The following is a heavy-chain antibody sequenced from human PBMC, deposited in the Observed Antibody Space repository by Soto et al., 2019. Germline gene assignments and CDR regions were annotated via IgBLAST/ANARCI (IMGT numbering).Heavy chain of an antibody. D-gene: IGHD1-7*01. Sequence: PSQTLSLTCVISGDSVSSNSATWNWLRQSPSRGLEWLGRTYYKSKWYNDYAVSVKSRITINADTSRNQFSLQLNSVTPEDTAVYYCARVRYNWNYNSHYYMDVWGKGTTVTVSS. V-gene: IGHV6-1*01. CDR1: GDSVSSNSAT. CDR2: TYYKSKWYN. J-gene: IGHJ6*03. CDR3: ARVRYNWNYNSHYYMDV.